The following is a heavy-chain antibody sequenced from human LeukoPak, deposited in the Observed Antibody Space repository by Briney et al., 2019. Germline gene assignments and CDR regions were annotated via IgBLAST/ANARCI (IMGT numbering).Heavy chain of an antibody. V-gene: IGHV3-30-3*01. CDR3: ARVMVEMATIPWV. CDR1: GFTFSSYA. Sequence: GRSLRLSCAASGFTFSSYAMHWVRQAPGKGLEWVAVISYDGSNKYYADSVKGRFTISRDNSKNTLYLQMNSLRAEDTAVYYCARVMVEMATIPWVWGQGTLVTVSS. CDR2: ISYDGSNK. D-gene: IGHD5-24*01. J-gene: IGHJ4*02.